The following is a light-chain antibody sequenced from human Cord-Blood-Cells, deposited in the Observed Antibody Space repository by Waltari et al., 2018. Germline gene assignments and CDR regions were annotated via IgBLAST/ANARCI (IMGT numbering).Light chain of an antibody. CDR1: QDISNY. J-gene: IGKJ4*01. CDR2: DAS. CDR3: QQYDNLPLT. Sequence: DIQMTQSPSSLSASVGDRVTITCHASQDISNYLNWYLQKPGKAPNLRIYDASNLETGVPSRFSGSGSGTDFTFTISSLQPEDIATYYCQQYDNLPLTFGGGTKVEIK. V-gene: IGKV1-33*01.